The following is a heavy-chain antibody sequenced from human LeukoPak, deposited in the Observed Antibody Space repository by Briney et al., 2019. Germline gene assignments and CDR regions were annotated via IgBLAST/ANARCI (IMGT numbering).Heavy chain of an antibody. CDR1: AGSISSGSYY. J-gene: IGHJ4*02. D-gene: IGHD3-22*01. Sequence: PSETLSLTCTVSAGSISSGSYYWRWIRQPAGKGLEWIARIYTSGSTNNNPSVKTRVTISVDTSKNQFSLKLSSVTAADTAVYYCAREGDYYESSGYYLIADYWGQGTLVTGSS. CDR3: AREGDYYESSGYYLIADY. V-gene: IGHV4-61*02. CDR2: IYTSGST.